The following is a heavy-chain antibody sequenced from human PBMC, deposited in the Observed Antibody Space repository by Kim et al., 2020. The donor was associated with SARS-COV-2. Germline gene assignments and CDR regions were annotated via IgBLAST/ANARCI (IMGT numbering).Heavy chain of an antibody. V-gene: IGHV4-59*01. CDR2: IYYSGST. D-gene: IGHD2-2*01. CDR1: GGSISIYY. Sequence: SETLSLTCTVSGGSISIYYWSWIRQPPGKGLEWIGYIYYSGSTNYNPSLKSRVTISVDTSKNQCSLKLSSVTAADTAVYYCARVYCSSTSCYYDYWGQGTLVTVSS. J-gene: IGHJ4*02. CDR3: ARVYCSSTSCYYDY.